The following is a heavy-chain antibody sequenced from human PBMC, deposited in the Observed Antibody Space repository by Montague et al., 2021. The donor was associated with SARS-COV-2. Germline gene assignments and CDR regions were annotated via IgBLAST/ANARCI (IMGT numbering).Heavy chain of an antibody. D-gene: IGHD2-2*01. J-gene: IGHJ5*02. Sequence: SETLSLTCTVSGGSISSSSYYWGWIRQPPGKGLEWIGSIYYSGSTYYNPSLKSRVTISVDTSKNQFSLKLSSVTAADTAVYYCARDGEVVGTWFDHWGQGTLVTVSS. CDR1: GGSISSSSYY. CDR2: IYYSGST. V-gene: IGHV4-39*07. CDR3: ARDGEVVGTWFDH.